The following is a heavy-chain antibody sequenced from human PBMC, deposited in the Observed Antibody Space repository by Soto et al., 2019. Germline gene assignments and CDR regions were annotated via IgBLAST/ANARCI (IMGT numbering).Heavy chain of an antibody. CDR2: IDPSDSYT. CDR3: ARARATTSYYYYYGMDV. CDR1: GYSFTSYW. Sequence: PGESLKISCKGSGYSFTSYWISWVRQMPGKGLEWMGRIDPSDSYTNYSPSFQGHVTISADKSISTAYLQWSSLKASDTAMYYCARARATTSYYYYYGMDVWGKGTTVTVSS. V-gene: IGHV5-10-1*01. D-gene: IGHD1-1*01. J-gene: IGHJ6*04.